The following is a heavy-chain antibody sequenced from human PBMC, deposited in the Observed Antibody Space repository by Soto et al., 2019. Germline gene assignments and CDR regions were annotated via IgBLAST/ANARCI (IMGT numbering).Heavy chain of an antibody. CDR2: INPSSGST. J-gene: IGHJ6*02. CDR1: GYTFTSYY. Sequence: GASVKVSCKASGYTFTSYYMHWVRQAPGQGLEWMGIINPSSGSTSYAQKFQGRVTMTRDTSTSTVYMELSSLRSEDTAVYYCASGITMVRGVPDPNSYYYGMDVWGQGTTVTVSS. D-gene: IGHD3-10*01. V-gene: IGHV1-46*01. CDR3: ASGITMVRGVPDPNSYYYGMDV.